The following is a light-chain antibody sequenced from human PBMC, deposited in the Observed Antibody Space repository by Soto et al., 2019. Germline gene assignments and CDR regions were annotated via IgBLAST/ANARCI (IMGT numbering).Light chain of an antibody. CDR1: QGIRHD. CDR2: AAS. Sequence: DIQMTQSPSSLSASVGDRVTITCRASQGIRHDLGWYQQKPGKAPKRLIYAASSLQSGVPSRFSGSGSGTEFTLTISSLQPEDFATYYCLQHNSPVWTFGQGTKVEIK. CDR3: LQHNSPVWT. V-gene: IGKV1-17*01. J-gene: IGKJ1*01.